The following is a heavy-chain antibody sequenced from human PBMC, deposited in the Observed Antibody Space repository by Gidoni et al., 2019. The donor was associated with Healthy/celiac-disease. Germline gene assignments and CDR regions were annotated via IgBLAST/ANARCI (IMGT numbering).Heavy chain of an antibody. Sequence: QVQLVESGGGVVQPGRSLSLSCAASGFTFSSYAMHWVRQAPGKGLGGVAVIWYDGSNKYYADSVKGRFTISRDNSKNTLYLQMNSLRAEDTAVYYCARDYTMVRGVITYYYGMDVWGQGTTVTVSS. CDR1: GFTFSSYA. D-gene: IGHD3-10*01. J-gene: IGHJ6*02. V-gene: IGHV3-33*01. CDR2: IWYDGSNK. CDR3: ARDYTMVRGVITYYYGMDV.